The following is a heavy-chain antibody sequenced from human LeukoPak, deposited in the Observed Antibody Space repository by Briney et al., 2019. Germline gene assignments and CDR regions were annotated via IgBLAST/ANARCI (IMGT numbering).Heavy chain of an antibody. CDR2: ISGSGVST. V-gene: IGHV3-23*01. CDR3: AKGAGYDYYGVDV. CDR1: GFTVSNYA. Sequence: GGSLRLSCAASGFTVSNYAMTWVRQAPGRGLEWVSTISGSGVSTYYADSVKGRFTISRDSSKNTLCLQMTSLRAGDTAVYYCAKGAGYDYYGVDVWDQGTTVTVSS. J-gene: IGHJ6*02.